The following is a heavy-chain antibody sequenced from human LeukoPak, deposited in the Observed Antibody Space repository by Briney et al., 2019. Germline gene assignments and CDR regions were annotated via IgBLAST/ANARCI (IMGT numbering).Heavy chain of an antibody. D-gene: IGHD3-3*01. V-gene: IGHV1-18*01. J-gene: IGHJ6*03. CDR2: ISPYNGNT. CDR1: GYTFSTYV. CDR3: ARPAMPYYAFWSDSYLDV. Sequence: GASVKVSCKASGYTFSTYVITWVRQAPGQGLEWLGWISPYNGNTNYTQRLQGRITMTTDTSTSTAYMELRSLRSDDTAVYYCARPAMPYYAFWSDSYLDVWGKGTTVTVSS.